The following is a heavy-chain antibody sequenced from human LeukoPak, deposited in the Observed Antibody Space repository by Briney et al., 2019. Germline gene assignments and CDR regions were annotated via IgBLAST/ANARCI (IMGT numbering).Heavy chain of an antibody. V-gene: IGHV1-2*02. CDR1: GYTFTAYY. Sequence: GTSVMVSCKASGYTFTAYYVHWVRQAPGQGLEWIGWINPNTGDTNYAPKFQGRVTMIKDTSTNSGYMELNKLTSDDTAVYYCGRGNKSFDPWGQGTLVTVSS. CDR2: INPNTGDT. J-gene: IGHJ5*02. CDR3: GRGNKSFDP.